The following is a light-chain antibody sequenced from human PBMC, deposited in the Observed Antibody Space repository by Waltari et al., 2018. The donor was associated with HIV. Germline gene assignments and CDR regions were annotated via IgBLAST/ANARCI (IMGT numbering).Light chain of an antibody. CDR3: QQHGSSPRT. CDR2: GAS. Sequence: IVLTQSPGTLSLSPGERAALSCRASQSVSNNFFAWYQQKPGQAPTLLIYGASFRATGIPDRFSGSGSGTDFTLTISRMEPEDFAVYYCQQHGSSPRTFGQGTKVEIK. J-gene: IGKJ1*01. CDR1: QSVSNNF. V-gene: IGKV3-20*01.